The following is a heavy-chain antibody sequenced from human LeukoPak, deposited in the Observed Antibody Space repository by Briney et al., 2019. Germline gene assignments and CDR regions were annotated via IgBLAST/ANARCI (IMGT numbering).Heavy chain of an antibody. CDR1: GFTFSSYN. V-gene: IGHV3-21*01. CDR2: ISGSSSYI. J-gene: IGHJ3*02. CDR3: ARQVVGAGSLAFDI. D-gene: IGHD1-26*01. Sequence: GGSLRLSCAASGFTFSSYNMNWVRQAPGKGLEWVSSISGSSSYIYYADSVKGRFTISRDNAKNSLYLQMNSLRAEDTAVYYCARQVVGAGSLAFDIWGQGTMVTVSS.